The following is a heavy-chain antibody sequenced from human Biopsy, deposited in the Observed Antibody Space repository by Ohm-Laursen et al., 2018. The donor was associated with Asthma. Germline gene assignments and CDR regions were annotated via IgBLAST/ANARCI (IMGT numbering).Heavy chain of an antibody. CDR2: ISGDTGET. CDR1: GYDFSNYG. CDR3: ARKYRFLDTRGMDV. Sequence: SVKVSCKASGYDFSNYGIAWARQAPGQGLEWMGYISGDTGETDYPKKFQGRLTMTTDTSTSTAYMELRRLSSDDSAVYYCARKYRFLDTRGMDVWGQGTTVIVSS. J-gene: IGHJ6*02. D-gene: IGHD3-3*01. V-gene: IGHV1-18*04.